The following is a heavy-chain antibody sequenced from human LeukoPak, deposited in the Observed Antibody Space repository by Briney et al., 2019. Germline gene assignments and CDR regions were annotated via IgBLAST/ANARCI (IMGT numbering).Heavy chain of an antibody. CDR1: GYTFTGYY. V-gene: IGHV1-2*02. CDR2: INPNSGGT. J-gene: IGHJ4*02. Sequence: ASVKVSCKASGYTFTGYYIHWVRQAPGQGLEWMGWINPNSGGTNYAQKFQGRVTMTRDTSISTAYMELSRLRSDDTAVYYCARAVLTGYHGPLDYWGQGTLVTVSS. D-gene: IGHD3-9*01. CDR3: ARAVLTGYHGPLDY.